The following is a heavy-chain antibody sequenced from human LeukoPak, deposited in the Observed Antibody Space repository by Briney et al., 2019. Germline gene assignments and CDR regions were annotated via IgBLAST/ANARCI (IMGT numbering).Heavy chain of an antibody. Sequence: SETLSLTCTVSGGSISSSSYHWGWIRQPPGKGLEWIGSIYYSGSIYYNPSLKSRVTISVDTSKNQFSLKLSSVTAADTAVYYCARTLYDILTGYIFDYWGQGTLVTVSS. V-gene: IGHV4-39*01. J-gene: IGHJ4*02. CDR1: GGSISSSSYH. CDR3: ARTLYDILTGYIFDY. D-gene: IGHD3-9*01. CDR2: IYYSGSI.